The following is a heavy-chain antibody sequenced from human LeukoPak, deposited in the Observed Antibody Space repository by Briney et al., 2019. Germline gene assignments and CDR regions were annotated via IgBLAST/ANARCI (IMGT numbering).Heavy chain of an antibody. CDR3: VRDRAVSPFPPDAFDM. V-gene: IGHV3-74*01. CDR1: GFTFSNYW. J-gene: IGHJ3*02. Sequence: GGSLRLSCAASGFTFSNYWMQWVRQAPGKGLVWVSRINSDGRSTKYADSVKGRFTISRDNAKNTLYLQMNSLRAEDTAVYYCVRDRAVSPFPPDAFDMWGQGTMVTVAS. D-gene: IGHD4-17*01. CDR2: INSDGRST.